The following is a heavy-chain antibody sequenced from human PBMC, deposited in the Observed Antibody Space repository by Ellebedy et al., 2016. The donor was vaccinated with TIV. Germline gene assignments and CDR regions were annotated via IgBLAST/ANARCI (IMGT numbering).Heavy chain of an antibody. CDR1: RFPFRDYG. J-gene: IGHJ4*02. Sequence: GESLKISCAASRFPFRDYGMHWVRQAPGKGLEWVALISYDISNENYADSVKGRFTISRDNSKNTLYLQMNNLTVEDTAVYYCAKERHSRWVGPTYFDYWGQGILVTVSS. V-gene: IGHV3-30*18. CDR3: AKERHSRWVGPTYFDY. CDR2: ISYDISNE. D-gene: IGHD1-26*01.